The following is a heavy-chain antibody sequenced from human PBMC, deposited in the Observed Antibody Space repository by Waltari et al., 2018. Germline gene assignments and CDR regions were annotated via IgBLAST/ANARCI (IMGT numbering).Heavy chain of an antibody. CDR3: ARCLAGLRFLQWLHFDS. CDR2: INPNSGGT. CDR1: GYIFTGYY. J-gene: IGHJ4*02. Sequence: QVQLVQSGAEVKKPGASVKVSCKASGYIFTGYYMYWVRQAPGQGLEWMGWINPNSGGTNYAQRFQGRVTMTRDTSISTVYMELSSLRSDDTAVYYCARCLAGLRFLQWLHFDSWGQGTLVTVSS. V-gene: IGHV1-2*02. D-gene: IGHD3-3*01.